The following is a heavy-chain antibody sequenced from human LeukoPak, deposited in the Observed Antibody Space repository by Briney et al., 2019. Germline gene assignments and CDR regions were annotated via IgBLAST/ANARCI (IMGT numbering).Heavy chain of an antibody. Sequence: SETLSLTCAVYGGSFSGYYWSWIRQPPGKGLEWIGEINHSGSTNYNTSLKSRVTISVDTSKNQFSLKLSSVTAADTAVYYCARRPATIALGYAFDIWGQGTMVTVPS. CDR3: ARRPATIALGYAFDI. D-gene: IGHD4/OR15-4a*01. CDR1: GGSFSGYY. V-gene: IGHV4-34*01. J-gene: IGHJ3*02. CDR2: INHSGST.